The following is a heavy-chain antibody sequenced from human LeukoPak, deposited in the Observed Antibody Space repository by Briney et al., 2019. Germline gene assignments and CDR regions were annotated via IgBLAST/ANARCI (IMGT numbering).Heavy chain of an antibody. J-gene: IGHJ4*02. V-gene: IGHV3-30*18. Sequence: PGGSLRLSCAASGFTFSSYGMHWVRQAPGKGLEWVAVIAYHGGAEYYADSVKGRFTISRDNSKNTVDLQLNSLRAEDSAVYYCAKQSFRMVNYIDYWGQGTLVTVSS. D-gene: IGHD3-16*02. CDR1: GFTFSSYG. CDR3: AKQSFRMVNYIDY. CDR2: IAYHGGAE.